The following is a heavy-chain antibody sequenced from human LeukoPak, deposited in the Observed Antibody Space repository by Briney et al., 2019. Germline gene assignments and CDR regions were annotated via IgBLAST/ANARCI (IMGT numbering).Heavy chain of an antibody. D-gene: IGHD2-15*01. CDR2: ISSSGTYI. CDR1: GFTFGSFS. J-gene: IGHJ4*02. V-gene: IGHV3-21*01. Sequence: GGSLRLSCAASGFTFGSFSMTWVRQAPGKGLEWVSSISSSGTYIYYADSVKGRFTISRDNAKNSLYLQMNSLRAEDTAVYYCARDPGRSGGSCYSDYWGQGALVTVSS. CDR3: ARDPGRSGGSCYSDY.